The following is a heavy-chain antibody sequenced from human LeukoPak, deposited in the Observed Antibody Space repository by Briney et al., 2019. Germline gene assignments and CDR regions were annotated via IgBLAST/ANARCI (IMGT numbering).Heavy chain of an antibody. CDR3: ARQVRDSSPGLYFDY. CDR2: VDHTGST. V-gene: IGHV4-59*08. Sequence: SETLSLTCTVSDDSITMYYWTWIRQPPGKGLEWIGYVDHTGSTNYNPSLKSRVTISVDTSKNQFSLKLSSVTAADTAVYYCARQVRDSSPGLYFDYWGQGTLVTVSS. J-gene: IGHJ4*02. CDR1: DDSITMYY. D-gene: IGHD3-22*01.